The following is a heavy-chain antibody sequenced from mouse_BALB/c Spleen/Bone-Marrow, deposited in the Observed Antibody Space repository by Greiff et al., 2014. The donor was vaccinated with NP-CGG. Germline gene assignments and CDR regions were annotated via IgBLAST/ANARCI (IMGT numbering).Heavy chain of an antibody. CDR1: GFIFSSYG. J-gene: IGHJ4*01. Sequence: EVMLVESGGDLVKPGGSLKLSCAASGFIFSSYGMSWGRQTPDKRLEWVATISSGGSNTYYPDSVKGRFTISRDNAKNTLYLQMSSLKSEDTAMYYCARHQRYYAMDYWGQGTSVTVSS. V-gene: IGHV5-6*01. CDR2: ISSGGSNT. CDR3: ARHQRYYAMDY.